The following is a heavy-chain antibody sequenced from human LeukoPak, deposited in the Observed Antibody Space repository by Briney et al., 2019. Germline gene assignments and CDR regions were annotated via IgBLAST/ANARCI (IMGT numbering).Heavy chain of an antibody. CDR1: GFTFSTYA. V-gene: IGHV3-23*01. CDR3: AKDNRYDSSGYKGPNALDI. Sequence: PGMSLRLSFAASGFTFSTYAMSWVRQAPGKGLEWVSAISGSASSTYYADSVKGRFTISRDNSKNTLYLQMNSLRVEDTAVYYCAKDNRYDSSGYKGPNALDIWGQGTMVTVSS. D-gene: IGHD3-22*01. J-gene: IGHJ3*02. CDR2: ISGSASST.